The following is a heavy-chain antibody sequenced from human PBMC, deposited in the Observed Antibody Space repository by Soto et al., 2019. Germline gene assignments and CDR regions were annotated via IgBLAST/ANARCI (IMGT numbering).Heavy chain of an antibody. Sequence: VQLVESGGGLVKPGGSLRLSCAASGFTFSSYSMNWVRQAPGKGLEWVSSISSSSSYIYYADSVKGRFTISRDNAKNSLYLQMNSLRAEDTAVYYCARGGSPYYYYMDVWGKGTTVTVSS. V-gene: IGHV3-21*01. D-gene: IGHD3-10*01. J-gene: IGHJ6*03. CDR3: ARGGSPYYYYMDV. CDR1: GFTFSSYS. CDR2: ISSSSSYI.